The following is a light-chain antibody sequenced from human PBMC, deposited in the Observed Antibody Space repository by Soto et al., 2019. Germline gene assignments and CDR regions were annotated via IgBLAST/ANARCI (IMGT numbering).Light chain of an antibody. V-gene: IGKV3-15*01. Sequence: EIVMAQSPATVSVSPGERATLSCRASQSVSGNLAWYQQKPGQAPRLLIYGASTRATGIPARFSGSGSGTEFTLTISSLQSEDFAVYYCQQYNNWPPAFGQGTKVEIK. CDR2: GAS. J-gene: IGKJ1*01. CDR1: QSVSGN. CDR3: QQYNNWPPA.